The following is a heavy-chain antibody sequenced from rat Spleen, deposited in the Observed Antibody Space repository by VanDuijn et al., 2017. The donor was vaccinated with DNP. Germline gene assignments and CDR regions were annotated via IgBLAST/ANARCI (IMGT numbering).Heavy chain of an antibody. CDR3: VRWTRYFDY. J-gene: IGHJ2*01. Sequence: EVQLQESGSGLVKPSQSLSLTCSVIGYSITSNYWGWIRKFPGNKMEYIGHISYSGSTNYNPSLKSRISITRDTSRNHFFLHSNSVTTEDTATYYCVRWTRYFDYWGQGVMVTVSS. D-gene: IGHD1-7*01. CDR2: ISYSGST. CDR1: GYSITSNY. V-gene: IGHV3-1*01.